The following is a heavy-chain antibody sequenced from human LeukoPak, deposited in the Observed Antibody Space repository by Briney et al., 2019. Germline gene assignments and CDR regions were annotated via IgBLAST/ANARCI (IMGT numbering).Heavy chain of an antibody. D-gene: IGHD2-2*01. CDR3: ARDLGYCSSTSCAGDNWFDP. J-gene: IGHJ5*02. Sequence: RPGGSLRLSCAASRFTFDDYGMSWVRQAPGKGLEWVSGINWNGGSTGYADSVKGRFTISRDNAKNSLYLQMNSLRAEDTALYHCARDLGYCSSTSCAGDNWFDPWGQGTLVTVSS. CDR2: INWNGGST. V-gene: IGHV3-20*01. CDR1: RFTFDDYG.